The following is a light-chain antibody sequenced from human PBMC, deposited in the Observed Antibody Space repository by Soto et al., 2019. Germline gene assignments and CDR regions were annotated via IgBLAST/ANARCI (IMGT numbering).Light chain of an antibody. V-gene: IGKV1-8*01. CDR2: AAS. CDR3: QQYYSYPYT. Sequence: AIRMTQSPSSFSASTGDRVTITVRASQGISSYLAWYQQKPGKAHKLLIYAASTLQSGVPSRFSGSGSGTDFTLTISCLQSEDFATYYCQQYYSYPYTFGQGTKLEIK. CDR1: QGISSY. J-gene: IGKJ2*01.